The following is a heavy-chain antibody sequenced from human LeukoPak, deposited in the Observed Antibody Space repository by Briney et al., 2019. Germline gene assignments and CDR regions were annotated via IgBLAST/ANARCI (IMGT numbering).Heavy chain of an antibody. Sequence: SETLSLTCTVSGGSISSYYWSWIRQPPGKGLEWIGYIYYSGSTNYSPSLKSRVTISVDTSKNQFSLKLSSVTAADTAVYYCARGGYYYDSSGTLFKARKSYYFDYWGQGTLVTVSS. D-gene: IGHD3-22*01. CDR2: IYYSGST. J-gene: IGHJ4*02. CDR3: ARGGYYYDSSGTLFKARKSYYFDY. V-gene: IGHV4-59*12. CDR1: GGSISSYY.